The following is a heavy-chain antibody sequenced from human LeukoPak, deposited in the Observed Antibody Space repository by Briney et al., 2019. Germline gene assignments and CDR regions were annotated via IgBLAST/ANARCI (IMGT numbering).Heavy chain of an antibody. CDR2: MNPNSGNT. D-gene: IGHD3-3*01. Sequence: ASVKVSCKASGYTFTSYDINWVRQATGQGLEWMGWMNPNSGNTGYAQKFQGRVTMTRNTSISTAYMELSSLRSEDTAVYYCARGPGKITIFGVVQYYYYMDVWGKGTTVTVSS. V-gene: IGHV1-8*01. J-gene: IGHJ6*03. CDR3: ARGPGKITIFGVVQYYYYMDV. CDR1: GYTFTSYD.